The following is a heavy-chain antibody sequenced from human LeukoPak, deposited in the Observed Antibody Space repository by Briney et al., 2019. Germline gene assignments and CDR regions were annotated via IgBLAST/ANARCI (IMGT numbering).Heavy chain of an antibody. J-gene: IGHJ4*02. Sequence: PGGSLRLSCAASGFTVSSNYMSWVRQAPGKGLEWVSVIYSGGSTYYADSVKGRFTITRDNSKSTLYLQMNSLRAEDTAVYYCARLAAAGTWGLDYWGQGTLVSVSS. D-gene: IGHD6-13*01. CDR2: IYSGGST. CDR3: ARLAAAGTWGLDY. CDR1: GFTVSSNY. V-gene: IGHV3-66*02.